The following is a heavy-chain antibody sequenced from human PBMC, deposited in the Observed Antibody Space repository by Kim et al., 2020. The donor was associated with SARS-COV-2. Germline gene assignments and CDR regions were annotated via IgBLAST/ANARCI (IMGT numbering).Heavy chain of an antibody. CDR3: ARGDDSNAFYYAY. J-gene: IGHJ4*02. CDR1: GSGFTFSSHS. D-gene: IGHD3-22*01. CDR2: ISGVGDRI. Sequence: GGSLRLSCEASGSGFTFSSHSMNWVRQLPGKRLEWVSYISGVGDRIYYVDSVKGRFIISRDNAKKSLFLQMNSLRDEDTAVYYCARGDDSNAFYYAYWGQGILVTVSS. V-gene: IGHV3-48*02.